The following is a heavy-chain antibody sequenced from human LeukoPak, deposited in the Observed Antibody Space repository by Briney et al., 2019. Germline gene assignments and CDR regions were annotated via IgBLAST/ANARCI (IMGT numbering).Heavy chain of an antibody. Sequence: PSETLSLTCTVSGYSISSGYYWGWIRQPPGKGLEWIGSIYHSGSTYYNPSLKSRVTISVDKSKNQFSLKLSSVTAADTAVYYCARSIVGATNAFDYWGQGTLVTVSS. J-gene: IGHJ4*02. D-gene: IGHD1-26*01. V-gene: IGHV4-38-2*02. CDR1: GYSISSGYY. CDR2: IYHSGST. CDR3: ARSIVGATNAFDY.